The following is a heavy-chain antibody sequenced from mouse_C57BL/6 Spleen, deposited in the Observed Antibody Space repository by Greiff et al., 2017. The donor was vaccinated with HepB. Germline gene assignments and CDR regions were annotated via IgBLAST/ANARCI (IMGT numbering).Heavy chain of an antibody. Sequence: QVQLQQPGAELVRPGTSVKLSCKASGYTFTSYWMHWVKQRPGQGLEWIGVIDPSDSYTNYNQKFKGKATLTVDTSSSTAYMQLSSLTSEDSAVYYCAFYYGNYLDYWGQGTTLTVSS. CDR2: IDPSDSYT. V-gene: IGHV1-59*01. D-gene: IGHD2-1*01. CDR1: GYTFTSYW. J-gene: IGHJ2*01. CDR3: AFYYGNYLDY.